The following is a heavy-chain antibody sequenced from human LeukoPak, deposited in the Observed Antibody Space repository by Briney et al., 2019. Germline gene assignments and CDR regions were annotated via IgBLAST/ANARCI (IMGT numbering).Heavy chain of an antibody. CDR1: GASISSSTDY. V-gene: IGHV4-39*07. CDR2: IYYSGST. D-gene: IGHD3-22*01. Sequence: MASETLSLTCTVSGASISSSTDYWGWIRQPPGKGLEWIANIYYSGSTYYNPSLKSRVTISVDTSKNQFSLKLISVTAADTAVYYCARGVGSGYTDYWGQGALVTVSS. J-gene: IGHJ4*02. CDR3: ARGVGSGYTDY.